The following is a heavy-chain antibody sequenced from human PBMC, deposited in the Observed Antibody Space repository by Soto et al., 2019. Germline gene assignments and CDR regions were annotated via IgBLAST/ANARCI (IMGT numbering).Heavy chain of an antibody. D-gene: IGHD5-18*01. CDR1: GGAVSIGDYY. J-gene: IGHJ5*02. CDR2: IYYSGST. Sequence: SETLSLTCTVSGGAVSIGDYYWRWIRQPPGKGLEWIGYIYYSGSTNYNPSLKSRVSISLDTSKNQFSLRLTSVTAADTAVYYCARIPVDTYRTNRVDPWVQRTLITVSS. V-gene: IGHV4-61*08. CDR3: ARIPVDTYRTNRVDP.